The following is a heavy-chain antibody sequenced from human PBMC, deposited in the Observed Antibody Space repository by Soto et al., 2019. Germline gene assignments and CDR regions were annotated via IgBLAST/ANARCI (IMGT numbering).Heavy chain of an antibody. CDR3: ATLGRRITIFGVAPDY. J-gene: IGHJ4*02. D-gene: IGHD3-3*01. Sequence: ASVKVSFKASGYTFTGYYMHWLRQAPGQGLEWMGWINPNSGGTNYAQKFQGRVTMTRDTSISTAYMELSRLRSDDTAVYYCATLGRRITIFGVAPDYWGQGTLVTVPQ. CDR2: INPNSGGT. CDR1: GYTFTGYY. V-gene: IGHV1-2*02.